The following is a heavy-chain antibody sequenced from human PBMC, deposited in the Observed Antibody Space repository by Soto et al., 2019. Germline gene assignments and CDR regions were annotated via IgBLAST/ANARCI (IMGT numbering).Heavy chain of an antibody. J-gene: IGHJ5*02. CDR3: ARDHNSLGEHDWFDP. V-gene: IGHV3-33*01. Sequence: QVQLLESGGGVVQPGYSLRLSCAASGFTFSAHGMHWVRQAPGKGPEWVAVICGDGIQKFYPDSVKGRFTISRDTSKNKLYLDVSGLIAEDTAIYYCARDHNSLGEHDWFDPCGQGTLFTVSS. D-gene: IGHD3-16*01. CDR2: ICGDGIQK. CDR1: GFTFSAHG.